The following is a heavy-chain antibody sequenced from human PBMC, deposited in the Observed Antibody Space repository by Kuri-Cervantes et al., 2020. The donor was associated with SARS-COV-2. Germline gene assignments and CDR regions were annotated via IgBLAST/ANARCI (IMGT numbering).Heavy chain of an antibody. J-gene: IGHJ4*02. D-gene: IGHD2-2*01. Sequence: GESLKISCAGSGFTFRSYAMTWVRQAPGRGLEWVSAISVSGNTYYADSVKGRFTISRDSSKIYLQMHSLRAEDTAIYYCAKDKWIVVVPAAPFDSWGQGTPDTVSS. V-gene: IGHV3-23*01. CDR1: GFTFRSYA. CDR3: AKDKWIVVVPAAPFDS. CDR2: ISVSGNT.